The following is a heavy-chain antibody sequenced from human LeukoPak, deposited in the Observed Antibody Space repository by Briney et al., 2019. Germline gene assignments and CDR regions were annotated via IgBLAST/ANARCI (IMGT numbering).Heavy chain of an antibody. CDR1: GGSFSGYY. Sequence: SETLSLTCAVYGGSFSGYYWSWIRQPPGKGLEWIGEINHSGSTNYNPSLKSRVTISVDTSKNQFSLKLSSVTAADTAVYYCARGNHKYSSSSRRVYYFDYWGQGTLVTVSS. V-gene: IGHV4-34*01. CDR2: INHSGST. D-gene: IGHD6-6*01. J-gene: IGHJ4*02. CDR3: ARGNHKYSSSSRRVYYFDY.